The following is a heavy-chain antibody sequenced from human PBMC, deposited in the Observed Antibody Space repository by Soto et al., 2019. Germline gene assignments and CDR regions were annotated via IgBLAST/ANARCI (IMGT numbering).Heavy chain of an antibody. CDR3: AREVSSSSEGYYYYYYGMDV. Sequence: SETLSLTCTVSGGSTSSSSYYWGWIRQPPGKGLEWIGSIYYSGSTYYNPSLKSRVTISVDTSKNQFSLKLSSVTAADTAVYYCAREVSSSSEGYYYYYYGMDVWGQGTTSTVSS. J-gene: IGHJ6*02. CDR1: GGSTSSSSYY. D-gene: IGHD6-6*01. CDR2: IYYSGST. V-gene: IGHV4-39*02.